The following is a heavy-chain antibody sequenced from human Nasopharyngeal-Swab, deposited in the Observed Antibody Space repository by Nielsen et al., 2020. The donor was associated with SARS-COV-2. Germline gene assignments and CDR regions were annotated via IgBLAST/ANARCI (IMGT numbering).Heavy chain of an antibody. J-gene: IGHJ6*03. CDR3: ARHAPPVYYYYMDV. CDR1: SGSISSYY. CDR2: ISYSGST. V-gene: IGHV4-59*08. Sequence: GSLRLSCTVSSGSISSYYWSWIRRPPGKGLDWIGYISYSGSTNYNPSLKSRVTISVDTSKKQFSLRLSSLTAADTAVYYCARHAPPVYYYYMDVWGKGTTVTVSS.